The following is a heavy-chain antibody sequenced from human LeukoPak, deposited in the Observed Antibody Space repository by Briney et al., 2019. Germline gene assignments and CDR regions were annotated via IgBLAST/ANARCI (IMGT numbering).Heavy chain of an antibody. V-gene: IGHV1-2*02. CDR1: GYTFTGYY. J-gene: IGHJ4*02. CDR3: ARPNDYGGNSDFDY. D-gene: IGHD4-17*01. Sequence: ASVKVSCKASGYTFTGYYMHWVRQASGQGLEWMGWINPNSGGTNYAQKLQGRVTMTTDTSTSTAYMELRSLRSDDTAVYYCARPNDYGGNSDFDYWGQGTLVTVSS. CDR2: INPNSGGT.